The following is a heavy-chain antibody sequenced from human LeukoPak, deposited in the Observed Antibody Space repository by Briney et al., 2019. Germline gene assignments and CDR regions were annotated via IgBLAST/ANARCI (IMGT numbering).Heavy chain of an antibody. Sequence: SETLSLTCAVYGGSFSGYYWSWIRQPPGKGLEWIGEINHSGSTNYNPSLKSRVTISVDTSKNQFSLKLSSVTAADTAVYYCARAHDYVWGSYHLDYWGQGTLVTVSS. V-gene: IGHV4-34*01. J-gene: IGHJ4*02. CDR2: INHSGST. D-gene: IGHD3-16*02. CDR3: ARAHDYVWGSYHLDY. CDR1: GGSFSGYY.